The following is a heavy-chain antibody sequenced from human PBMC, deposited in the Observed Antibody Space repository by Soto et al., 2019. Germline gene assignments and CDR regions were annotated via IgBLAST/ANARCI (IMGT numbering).Heavy chain of an antibody. CDR3: ARWGQHMPPYYFDY. D-gene: IGHD2-21*01. CDR2: IYWHGDK. CDR1: GFSLSTNEVG. J-gene: IGHJ4*02. V-gene: IGHV2-5*01. Sequence: QITLKESGPTLVKPTQTLTLTCTFSGFSLSTNEVGVGWIRQPPGKALEWLALIYWHGDKCYSPSLKSRLTITKDTSKNQVVITMTNMDPVDTATYFCARWGQHMPPYYFDYWGQGTLVTVSS.